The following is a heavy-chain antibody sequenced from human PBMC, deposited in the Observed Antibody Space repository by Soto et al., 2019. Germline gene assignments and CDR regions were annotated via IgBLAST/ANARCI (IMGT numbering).Heavy chain of an antibody. J-gene: IGHJ5*02. CDR2: TIPVFDTT. D-gene: IGHD3-22*01. CDR1: GGTFSNYA. V-gene: IGHV1-69*01. CDR3: ARVESAYFDSSGYYWLDP. Sequence: QVQLVQSGAEVKRPGSSVKVSCKVSGGTFSNYAISWVRQAPGQGLEWMGGTIPVFDTTKYAPRFQARLTFTADESKSTAYMELSSLRSEYTAVYYCARVESAYFDSSGYYWLDPWGQGTVVTVSS.